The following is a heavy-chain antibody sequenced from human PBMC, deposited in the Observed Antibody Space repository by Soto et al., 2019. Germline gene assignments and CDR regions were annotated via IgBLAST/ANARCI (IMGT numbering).Heavy chain of an antibody. V-gene: IGHV4-34*01. Sequence: ASETLSLTCAVYAESFSDYYWSWSWIRQPPGKGLEWIGEINHSGSTNYNPSLKSRVTISVDTPKRQFSLKLTSVTAADTAVYYCARDPAPWGQGTLVTVSS. CDR3: ARDPAP. J-gene: IGHJ5*02. CDR1: AESFSDYY. CDR2: INHSGST.